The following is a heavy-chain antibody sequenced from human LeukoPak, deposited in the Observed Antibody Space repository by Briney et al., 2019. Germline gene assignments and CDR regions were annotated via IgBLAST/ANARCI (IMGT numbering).Heavy chain of an antibody. CDR1: GGSISYFY. CDR2: IYYSGST. Sequence: SETLSLTCTVSGGSISYFYWSWIRQPPGKGLEWIGSIYYSGSTYYNPSLKSRVTISVDTSKNQFSLKLSSVTAADTAVYYCARGRDVLLWFGELLYRPNWFDPWGQGTLVTVSS. V-gene: IGHV4-59*12. D-gene: IGHD3-10*01. CDR3: ARGRDVLLWFGELLYRPNWFDP. J-gene: IGHJ5*02.